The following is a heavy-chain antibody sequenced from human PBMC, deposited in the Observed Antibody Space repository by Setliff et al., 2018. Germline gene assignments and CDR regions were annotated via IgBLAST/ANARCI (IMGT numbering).Heavy chain of an antibody. CDR3: ARRHLLSWFDS. Sequence: TLSLTCTVSGGSISSGGFYWSWIRQHPGKGLEWIGYIYYSGSTYYNPSLKSRVTISVDTSKNQFSLSLTSVTAADTALYYCARRHLLSWFDSWGQGHLVTVSS. CDR1: GGSISSGGFY. V-gene: IGHV4-31*03. CDR2: IYYSGST. J-gene: IGHJ5*01.